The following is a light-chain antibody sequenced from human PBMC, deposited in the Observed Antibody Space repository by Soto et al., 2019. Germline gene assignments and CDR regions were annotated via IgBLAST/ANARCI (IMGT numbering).Light chain of an antibody. CDR3: AAWDDSLNGWV. Sequence: QSVLTQPPSASGTHGQRVTLSCSGSSSNIGSNTVNWDQQLPGTAPKLLIYSNNQQPSGVPDRFSGSKSGTSASLDIRGIQSEYEADYYCAAWDDSLNGWVFGGGTKLTVL. V-gene: IGLV1-44*01. CDR1: SSNIGSNT. J-gene: IGLJ3*02. CDR2: SNN.